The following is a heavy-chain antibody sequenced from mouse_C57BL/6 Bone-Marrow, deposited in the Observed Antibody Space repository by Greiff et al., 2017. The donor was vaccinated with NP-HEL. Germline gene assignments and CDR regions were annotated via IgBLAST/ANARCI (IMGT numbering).Heavy chain of an antibody. J-gene: IGHJ1*03. Sequence: EVQLQQSGPELVKPGASVEISCKASGYTFTDYYMNWVKQSHGKSLEWIGDINPNNGGTSYNQKFKGKATLTVDKSSSTAYMELRSLTSEDSAVYYCARGGSSHWYFDVWGTGTTVTVSS. V-gene: IGHV1-26*01. D-gene: IGHD1-1*01. CDR2: INPNNGGT. CDR1: GYTFTDYY. CDR3: ARGGSSHWYFDV.